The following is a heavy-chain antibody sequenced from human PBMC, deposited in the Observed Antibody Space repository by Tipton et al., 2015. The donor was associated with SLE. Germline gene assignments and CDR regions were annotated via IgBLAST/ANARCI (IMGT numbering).Heavy chain of an antibody. J-gene: IGHJ3*01. CDR2: ISYDGSDE. Sequence: SLRLSCTASGFTFSNYAMHWVRQAPGKGLEWVAVISYDGSDEYYADSVKGRFTLSRDNSKNVMHLQMNSLTTEDTAVYYCARKVRGAAAERPFDVWGQGTMVTVSS. CDR1: GFTFSNYA. CDR3: ARKVRGAAAERPFDV. V-gene: IGHV3-30*04. D-gene: IGHD6-13*01.